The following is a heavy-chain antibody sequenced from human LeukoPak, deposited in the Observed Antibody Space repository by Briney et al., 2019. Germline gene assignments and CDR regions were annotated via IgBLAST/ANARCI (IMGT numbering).Heavy chain of an antibody. J-gene: IGHJ4*02. CDR3: ARHIPGRPKGAFDY. CDR2: IYTSGST. CDR1: GGSISSYY. Sequence: SETLSLTCTVSGGSISSYYWSWIRQPAGKGLEWIGRIYTSGSTNYNPSLKSRVTISVDTSKNQFSLKLSSVTAADTAVYYCARHIPGRPKGAFDYWGQGALVTVSS. V-gene: IGHV4-4*07. D-gene: IGHD6-6*01.